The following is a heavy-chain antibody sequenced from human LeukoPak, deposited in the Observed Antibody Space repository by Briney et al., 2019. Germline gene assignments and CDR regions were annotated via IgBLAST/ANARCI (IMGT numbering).Heavy chain of an antibody. V-gene: IGHV5-10-1*01. CDR2: IDPSDSYT. Sequence: GESLKISCKGSGDSFTSYWISWVRQMPGKGLEWMGRIDPSDSYTNYSPSFPGHVTISADKSISTAYLQWSSLKASDTAMYYFSKQKTAYEIDYWGQGTLVTVSS. CDR1: GDSFTSYW. J-gene: IGHJ4*02. CDR3: SKQKTAYEIDY. D-gene: IGHD2-21*01.